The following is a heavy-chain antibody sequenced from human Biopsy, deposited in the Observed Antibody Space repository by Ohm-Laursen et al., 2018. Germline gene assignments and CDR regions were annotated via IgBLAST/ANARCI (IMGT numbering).Heavy chain of an antibody. CDR3: AKDLGQVTAAIFY. CDR1: GFTFDDYA. J-gene: IGHJ4*02. D-gene: IGHD2-21*02. Sequence: SLRLSCSASGFTFDDYAMHWVRQAPGKGLEWVSGITWNSGSIGYADSVKGRFSIFRDNAKHSLYLQMNSLRAEDTALYYCAKDLGQVTAAIFYWGQGTLVTVSS. CDR2: ITWNSGSI. V-gene: IGHV3-9*01.